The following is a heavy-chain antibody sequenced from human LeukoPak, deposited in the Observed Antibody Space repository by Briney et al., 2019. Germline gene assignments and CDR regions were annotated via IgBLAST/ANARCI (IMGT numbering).Heavy chain of an antibody. Sequence: SGTLSLTCTVSGGSIRSTSNYWAWIRQAPGRGPEWIGIINYTGSTYSNPSLKSRVTMSLDTSNNRFSLNLNSVTAADTAVYYCVSYYFDFSGYYDDYWGQGTLVTVSS. D-gene: IGHD3-22*01. V-gene: IGHV4-39*07. CDR1: GGSIRSTSNY. CDR2: INYTGST. J-gene: IGHJ4*02. CDR3: VSYYFDFSGYYDDY.